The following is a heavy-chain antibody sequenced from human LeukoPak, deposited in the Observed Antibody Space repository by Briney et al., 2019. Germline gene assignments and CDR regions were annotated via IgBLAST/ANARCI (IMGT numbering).Heavy chain of an antibody. V-gene: IGHV3-21*01. Sequence: GGSLRLSCAASGFTFSSYSMNWVRQAPGKGLEWVSSNSSSSSYIYYADSVKGRFTISRDNAKNSLYLQMNSLRAEDTAVYYCARDLGSYSCMDVWGQGTTVTVSS. J-gene: IGHJ6*02. CDR3: ARDLGSYSCMDV. CDR1: GFTFSSYS. D-gene: IGHD1-26*01. CDR2: NSSSSSYI.